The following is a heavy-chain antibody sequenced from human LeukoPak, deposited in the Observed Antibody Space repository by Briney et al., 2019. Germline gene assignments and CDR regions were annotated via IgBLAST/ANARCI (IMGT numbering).Heavy chain of an antibody. CDR1: GGSISSSSYY. D-gene: IGHD5-18*01. V-gene: IGHV4-39*01. Sequence: SETLSPTCTVSGGSISSSSYYWGWIRQPPGKGLEWIGSIYYSGSTYYNPSLKSRVTISVDTSKNQFSLKLSSVTAADTAVYYCARGPRARLWANWFDPWGQGTLVTVSS. J-gene: IGHJ5*02. CDR3: ARGPRARLWANWFDP. CDR2: IYYSGST.